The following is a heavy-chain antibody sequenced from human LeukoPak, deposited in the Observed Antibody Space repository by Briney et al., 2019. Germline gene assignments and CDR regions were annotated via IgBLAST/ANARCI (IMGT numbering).Heavy chain of an antibody. V-gene: IGHV3-66*01. Sequence: PSETLSLTCAVYGGSFSGYYWSWVRQAPGKGLEWVSVIYSGGSTYYADSVKGRFTISRDNSKNTLYLQMNSLRAEDTTVYYCASAVAAYYGMDVWGQGTTVTVSS. J-gene: IGHJ6*02. D-gene: IGHD6-13*01. CDR2: IYSGGST. CDR1: GGSFSGYY. CDR3: ASAVAAYYGMDV.